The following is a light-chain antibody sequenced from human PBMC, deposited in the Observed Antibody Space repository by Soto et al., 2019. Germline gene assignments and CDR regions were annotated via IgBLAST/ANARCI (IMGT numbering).Light chain of an antibody. Sequence: EIVLTQSPGTLSLSPGERATLSCRASQSVSNNYLAWYQQKPGQAPRLLIYDASNRATGIPARFSGSGSGTDFTLTISSLEAEDFAVYYCQQRSIWPLTFGQGTRLEI. CDR1: QSVSNNY. CDR3: QQRSIWPLT. V-gene: IGKV3-11*01. CDR2: DAS. J-gene: IGKJ5*01.